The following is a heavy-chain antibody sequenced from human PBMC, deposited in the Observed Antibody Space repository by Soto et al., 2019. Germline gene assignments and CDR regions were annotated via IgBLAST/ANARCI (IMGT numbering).Heavy chain of an antibody. V-gene: IGHV3-23*01. CDR3: AKSFPGLPFDY. J-gene: IGHJ4*02. CDR1: GLTFSSYA. Sequence: GGSLRLSCAASGLTFSSYAMSWVRPAPGKGLELFSSISGSGGSTYDADSVKGRFTISRDNSKNTLYLQMNVLRAEDTAVYYCAKSFPGLPFDYWGQGTLVTVSS. CDR2: ISGSGGST. D-gene: IGHD3-10*01.